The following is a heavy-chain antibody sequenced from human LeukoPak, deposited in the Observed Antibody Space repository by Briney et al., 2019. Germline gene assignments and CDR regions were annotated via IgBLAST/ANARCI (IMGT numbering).Heavy chain of an antibody. D-gene: IGHD5-18*01. CDR2: IYHSGST. CDR3: AREGYSYGQATGAFDI. V-gene: IGHV4-30-2*01. CDR1: GGSISSGGYS. J-gene: IGHJ3*02. Sequence: KSSETLSLTWTVSGGSISSGGYSWSWIRRPPGKGLEWIGYIYHSGSTYYNPSLKSRVTISVDRSKNQFSLKLSSVTAADTAVYYCAREGYSYGQATGAFDIRGQGTMVTVSS.